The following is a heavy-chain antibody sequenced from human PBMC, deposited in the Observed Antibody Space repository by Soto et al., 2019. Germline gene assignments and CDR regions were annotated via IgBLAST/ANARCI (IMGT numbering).Heavy chain of an antibody. CDR3: AAAQPRYWCFDY. Sequence: ASVKVSCKVSGYTLTELSMHWVRQAPGKGLEWMGGFDPEDGETIYAQKFQGRVTMTEDTSTDTAYMELSSLRSEDTAVYYCAAAQPRYWCFDYWGQGTLVTVSS. D-gene: IGHD2-8*02. V-gene: IGHV1-24*01. CDR2: FDPEDGET. CDR1: GYTLTELS. J-gene: IGHJ4*02.